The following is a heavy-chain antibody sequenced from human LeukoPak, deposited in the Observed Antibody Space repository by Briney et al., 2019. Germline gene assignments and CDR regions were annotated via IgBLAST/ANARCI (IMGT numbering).Heavy chain of an antibody. Sequence: GASVKVSCKASGYTFTSYYMHWVRQAPGRGLEWMGIINPSGGSTSYAQKFQGRVTMTRDTSTSTVYMELSSLRPEDTAVYYCASVGATSSFDYWGQGTLVTVSS. D-gene: IGHD1-26*01. J-gene: IGHJ4*02. V-gene: IGHV1-46*01. CDR1: GYTFTSYY. CDR3: ASVGATSSFDY. CDR2: INPSGGST.